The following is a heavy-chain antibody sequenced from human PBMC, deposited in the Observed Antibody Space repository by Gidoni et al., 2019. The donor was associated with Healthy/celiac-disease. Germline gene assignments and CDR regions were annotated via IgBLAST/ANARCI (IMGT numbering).Heavy chain of an antibody. CDR1: GFTFGSYS. CDR3: ARDMDCSGGSCYSFDY. J-gene: IGHJ4*02. V-gene: IGHV3-21*01. CDR2: ISSSSSYI. Sequence: EVQLVESGGGLVKPGGSLRLSCAASGFTFGSYSMNWVRQAPGKGLEWVSSISSSSSYIYYADSVKGRFTISRDNAKNSLYLQMNSLRAEDTAVYYCARDMDCSGGSCYSFDYWGQGTLVTVSP. D-gene: IGHD2-15*01.